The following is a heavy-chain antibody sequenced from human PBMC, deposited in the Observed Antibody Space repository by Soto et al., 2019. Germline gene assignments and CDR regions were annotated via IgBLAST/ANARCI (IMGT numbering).Heavy chain of an antibody. Sequence: EVQLVETGGGLIQPGGSLRLSCAASGFTVSSNYMSWVHQAPGKGLEWVSVIYSGGSTYYADSVKGRFTISRDNSKNTLYLQMNSLRAEDTAVYYCARERTVAGTGGGEYFQHWGQGTLVTVSS. V-gene: IGHV3-53*02. D-gene: IGHD6-19*01. J-gene: IGHJ1*01. CDR2: IYSGGST. CDR3: ARERTVAGTGGGEYFQH. CDR1: GFTVSSNY.